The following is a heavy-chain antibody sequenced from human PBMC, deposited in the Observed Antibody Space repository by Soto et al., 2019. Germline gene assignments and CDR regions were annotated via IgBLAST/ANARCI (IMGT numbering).Heavy chain of an antibody. CDR3: ANLRFLEWLLHHDY. V-gene: IGHV3-48*01. CDR1: GFTFSSYS. D-gene: IGHD3-3*01. CDR2: ISSSSSTI. Sequence: GGSLRLSCAASGFTFSSYSMNWIRQAPGKGLEWVSYISSSSSTIYYADSVKGRFTISRDNAKNSLYLQMNSLRAEDTAVYYCANLRFLEWLLHHDYWGQGTLVTVSS. J-gene: IGHJ4*02.